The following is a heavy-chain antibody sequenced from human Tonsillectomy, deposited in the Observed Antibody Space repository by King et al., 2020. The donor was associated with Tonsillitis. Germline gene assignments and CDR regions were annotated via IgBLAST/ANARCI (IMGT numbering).Heavy chain of an antibody. Sequence: LQLQESGPGLVKPSNTLSLTCAVSGYSISSGYFWGWIRQPPGKGLEWIGSVYHSVTTHYNPSLKSRVTISVDTSKNQFSLQVSSVTAADTAVYYWARGVLESVYNPGGDPPGCDPGGQGTRVT. CDR2: VYHSVTT. CDR3: ARGVLESVYNPGGDPPGCDP. D-gene: IGHD2-21*01. CDR1: GYSISSGYF. V-gene: IGHV4-38-2*01. J-gene: IGHJ5*02.